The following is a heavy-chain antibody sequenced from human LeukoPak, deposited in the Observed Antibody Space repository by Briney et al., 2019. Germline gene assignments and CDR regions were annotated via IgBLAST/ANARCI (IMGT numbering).Heavy chain of an antibody. CDR2: ISSRVSTI. CDR3: ATRRYSSSPQSIVDY. J-gene: IGHJ4*02. D-gene: IGHD6-6*01. V-gene: IGHV3-11*01. Sequence: GGSLRLSCAASGFTFSDYYMSWIRQAPGKGLEWVSYISSRVSTIYSADSVKARFTISRDNAKNSLYLQMNSLRAEDTAVYYCATRRYSSSPQSIVDYWGQGTLVTVSS. CDR1: GFTFSDYY.